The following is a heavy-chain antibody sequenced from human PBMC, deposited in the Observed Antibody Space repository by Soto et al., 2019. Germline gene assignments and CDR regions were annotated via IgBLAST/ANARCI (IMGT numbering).Heavy chain of an antibody. Sequence: PGGSLRLSCAASGFTFSDYYMSWIRQAPGKGLEWVSNIRRNGSEKYYADSVKGRFTISRDNAKNSLYLQMNSLRAEDTAVYYCAHSDYDFWSGYLAFDYWGQGTLVTVSS. CDR2: IRRNGSEK. CDR1: GFTFSDYY. J-gene: IGHJ4*02. D-gene: IGHD3-3*01. V-gene: IGHV3-11*04. CDR3: AHSDYDFWSGYLAFDY.